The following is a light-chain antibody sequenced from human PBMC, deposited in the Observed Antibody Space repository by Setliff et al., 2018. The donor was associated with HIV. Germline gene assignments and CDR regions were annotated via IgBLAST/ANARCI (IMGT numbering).Light chain of an antibody. V-gene: IGKV3D-20*01. Sequence: EIVLTQSPDTLSLSPGERATLSCRASQSVRRYFLAWYQQKPGLAPRLLIYETSTRATGIPDRFSASGSGTDFSLTISRLEPEDFAVYYCQQYGSSPRTFGQGT. CDR3: QQYGSSPRT. CDR2: ETS. CDR1: QSVRRYF. J-gene: IGKJ1*01.